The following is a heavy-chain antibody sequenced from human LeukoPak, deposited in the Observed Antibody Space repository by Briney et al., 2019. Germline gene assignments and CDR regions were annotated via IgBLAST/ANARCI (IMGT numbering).Heavy chain of an antibody. J-gene: IGHJ6*02. D-gene: IGHD3-10*01. CDR3: AKDLGSYGSGPLDV. Sequence: GGSLRLSCAASGFTFSSYAMSWVRQAPGKGLEWVSAISGSGGSTYYADSVKGRFTISRDNSKNTLYLQMNSLRAEDTAVYYCAKDLGSYGSGPLDVWGQGTTVTVSS. CDR1: GFTFSSYA. V-gene: IGHV3-23*01. CDR2: ISGSGGST.